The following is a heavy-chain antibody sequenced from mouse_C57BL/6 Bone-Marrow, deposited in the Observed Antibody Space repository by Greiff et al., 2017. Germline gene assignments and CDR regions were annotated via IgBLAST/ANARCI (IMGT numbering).Heavy chain of an antibody. V-gene: IGHV5-16*01. D-gene: IGHD1-1*01. CDR3: ARIGYGSRYGYFDV. CDR2: INYDGSST. Sequence: EVKLMESEGGLVQPGSSMKLSCTASGFTFSDYYMAWVRQVPEKGLEWVANINYDGSSTYYLDSLKSRFIISRDNAKNILYLQMSSLKSEDTATYYGARIGYGSRYGYFDVWGTGTTVTVSS. CDR1: GFTFSDYY. J-gene: IGHJ1*03.